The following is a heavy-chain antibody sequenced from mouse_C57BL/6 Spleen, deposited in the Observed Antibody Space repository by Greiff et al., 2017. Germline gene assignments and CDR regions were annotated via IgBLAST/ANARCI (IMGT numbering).Heavy chain of an antibody. Sequence: VQLQQSGAELVKPGASVKLSCTASGFNIKDYYMHWVKQRTEQGLEWLGRIDPADGETKYAPKFTGTATKTADTPSNTAYLQLSSLTSEYTAVDYCARWDYDDDYWGQGTTLTVSS. D-gene: IGHD2-4*01. V-gene: IGHV14-2*01. J-gene: IGHJ2*01. CDR3: ARWDYDDDY. CDR2: IDPADGET. CDR1: GFNIKDYY.